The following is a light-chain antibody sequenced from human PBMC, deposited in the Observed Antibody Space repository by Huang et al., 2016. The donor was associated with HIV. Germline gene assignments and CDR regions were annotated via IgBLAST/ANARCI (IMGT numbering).Light chain of an antibody. CDR2: GAS. CDR3: QQYNNWPPLT. Sequence: EIVMTQSPATLSVSPGERATLSCRASQSVSSNLAWYQQKPGQAPRLLIYGASTRDTGIPDRFSGSGSGTEFTLTISSLQSEDFAVYYCQQYNNWPPLTFGGGTKVEIK. J-gene: IGKJ4*01. CDR1: QSVSSN. V-gene: IGKV3-15*01.